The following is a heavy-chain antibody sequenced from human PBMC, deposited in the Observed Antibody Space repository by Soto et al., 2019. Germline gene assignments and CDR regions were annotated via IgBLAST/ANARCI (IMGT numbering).Heavy chain of an antibody. D-gene: IGHD3-9*01. V-gene: IGHV3-21*02. Sequence: EVQLVESGGVLFKPGGSLRLACTASVFAFNTYSMNWVRQAPGKGREWVSSINEDSTYIYYADSLRGRITISRDNAKDSLFLQMNSLRPDDTAVYYCVRDLGRYFRSGYMDLWGDGATVTVSS. CDR3: VRDLGRYFRSGYMDL. CDR1: VFAFNTYS. J-gene: IGHJ6*03. CDR2: INEDSTYI.